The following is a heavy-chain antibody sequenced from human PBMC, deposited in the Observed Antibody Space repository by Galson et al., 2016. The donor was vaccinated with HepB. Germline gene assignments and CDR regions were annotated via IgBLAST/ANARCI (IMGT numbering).Heavy chain of an antibody. V-gene: IGHV3-23*01. Sequence: SLRLSCAPSGFTFSSYTMSWVRQAPGKGLEWVSAISASGGSTYYADSVKGQFTISRDISKNTLYLQMNSLRAEDTAVYWCAKLSILWFGELPHFQYLGQGTLVTVSS. CDR3: AKLSILWFGELPHFQY. J-gene: IGHJ1*01. CDR1: GFTFSSYT. D-gene: IGHD3-10*01. CDR2: ISASGGST.